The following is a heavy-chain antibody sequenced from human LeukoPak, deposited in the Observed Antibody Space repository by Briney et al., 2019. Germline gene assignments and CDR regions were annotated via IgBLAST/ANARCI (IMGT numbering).Heavy chain of an antibody. Sequence: SGKTNYRGSVKGRFTISRENAKHSLYLQMNSLTTGDTAVYYCARGTPWYYYMDVWGKGTTVTVSS. J-gene: IGHJ6*03. CDR3: ARGTPWYYYMDV. V-gene: IGHV3-13*01. CDR2: SGKT.